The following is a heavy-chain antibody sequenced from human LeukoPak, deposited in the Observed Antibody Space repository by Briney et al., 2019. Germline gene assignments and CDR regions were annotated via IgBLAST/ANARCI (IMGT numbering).Heavy chain of an antibody. CDR1: GGTFSSYA. Sequence: ASVKVSCKASGGTFSSYAISWVRQAPGQGLEWMGGIIPIFGTANYAQKFQGRVTITADESTSTAYMELSSLRSEDTAVYYCASSSWTAGPRAFDIWGQGTMVTVSS. CDR3: ASSSWTAGPRAFDI. J-gene: IGHJ3*02. D-gene: IGHD6-13*01. V-gene: IGHV1-69*01. CDR2: IIPIFGTA.